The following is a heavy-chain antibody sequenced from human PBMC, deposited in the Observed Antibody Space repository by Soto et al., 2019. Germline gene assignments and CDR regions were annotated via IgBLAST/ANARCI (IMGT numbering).Heavy chain of an antibody. CDR1: GFTFSSYS. J-gene: IGHJ6*02. V-gene: IGHV3-48*02. Sequence: SLRLSCAASGFTFSSYSMNWVRQAPGKGLEWVSYISSSSSTIYYADSVKGRFTISRDNAKNSLYLQMNSLRDEDTAVYYCARDFVTGLYYYYGMDVWGQGTTVTVSS. CDR2: ISSSSSTI. CDR3: ARDFVTGLYYYYGMDV. D-gene: IGHD1-20*01.